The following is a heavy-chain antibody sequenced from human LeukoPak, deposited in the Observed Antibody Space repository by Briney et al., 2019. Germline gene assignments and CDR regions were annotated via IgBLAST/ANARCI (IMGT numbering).Heavy chain of an antibody. D-gene: IGHD2-2*01. CDR2: IYHRGST. Sequence: SETLSLTCAVYGGSFSGYYWSWIRQPPGKGLEWIGEIYHRGSTNYNPSLKSRVTISVDTSKNQFSLKLRSVTAADTAVYYCARGGRDIVVVPAAQTPLGSKQYYFDYWGQGTLVTVSS. CDR3: ARGGRDIVVVPAAQTPLGSKQYYFDY. J-gene: IGHJ4*02. V-gene: IGHV4-34*01. CDR1: GGSFSGYY.